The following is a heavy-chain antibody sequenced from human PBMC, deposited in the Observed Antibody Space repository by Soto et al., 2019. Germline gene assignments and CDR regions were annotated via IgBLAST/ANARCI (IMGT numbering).Heavy chain of an antibody. CDR2: IYCSGST. J-gene: IGHJ4*02. CDR1: GGSISSGDYY. Sequence: PSETLSLTCTVSGGSISSGDYYWSWIRQPPGKGLEWIGYIYCSGSTYYNPSLKSRVTISVDTSKNQFSLKLSSVTAADTAVYYCARGGWEPHGEYYFDYWGQGTLVTVSS. CDR3: ARGGWEPHGEYYFDY. D-gene: IGHD1-26*01. V-gene: IGHV4-30-4*01.